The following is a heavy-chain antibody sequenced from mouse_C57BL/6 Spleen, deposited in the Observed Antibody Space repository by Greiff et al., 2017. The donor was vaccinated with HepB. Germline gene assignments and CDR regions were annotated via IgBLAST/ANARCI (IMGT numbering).Heavy chain of an antibody. CDR3: ARTGFYFDQ. D-gene: IGHD3-1*01. CDR2: IYPGSGNT. Sequence: VQLQQSGAELVRPGASVKLSCKASGYTFTDYYINWVKQRPGQGLEWIARIYPGSGNTYYNEKFKGKATLTAEKSSSTAYMQLSSLTSEDSAVYFCARTGFYFDQWGQGTTLTVSS. V-gene: IGHV1-76*01. CDR1: GYTFTDYY. J-gene: IGHJ2*01.